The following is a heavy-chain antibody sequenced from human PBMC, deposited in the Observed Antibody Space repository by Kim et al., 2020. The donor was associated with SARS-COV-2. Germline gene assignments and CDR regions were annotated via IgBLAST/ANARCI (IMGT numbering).Heavy chain of an antibody. CDR3: ARDQTARYRGGNWFDP. CDR1: GGSISSYY. Sequence: SETLSLTCTVSGGSISSYYWSWIRQPPGKGLEWIGYIYYSGSTNYNPSLKSRVTISVDTSKNQFSLKLSSVTAADTAVYYCARDQTARYRGGNWFDPWGQGTLVTVSS. V-gene: IGHV4-59*01. D-gene: IGHD6-6*01. CDR2: IYYSGST. J-gene: IGHJ5*02.